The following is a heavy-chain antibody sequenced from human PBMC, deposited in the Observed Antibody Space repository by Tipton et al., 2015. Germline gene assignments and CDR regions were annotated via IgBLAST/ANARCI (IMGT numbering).Heavy chain of an antibody. CDR3: ARDLEHGMDV. V-gene: IGHV4-61*01. Sequence: GLVKPSEALSLTCAVSGYSISRGYNWGWIRQAPGKGLEWIGYIYYSGSTNYNPSLKRRVTISLDTSKNQFSLTLNSVTAADTAVYYCARDLEHGMDVWGQGTTVTVSS. D-gene: IGHD5-24*01. J-gene: IGHJ6*02. CDR2: IYYSGST. CDR1: GYSISRGYN.